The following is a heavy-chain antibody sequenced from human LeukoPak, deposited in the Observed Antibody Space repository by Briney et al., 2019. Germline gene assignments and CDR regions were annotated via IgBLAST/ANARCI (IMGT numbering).Heavy chain of an antibody. J-gene: IGHJ4*02. V-gene: IGHV3-21*01. CDR2: ISTSSSYI. CDR1: GFTFSSSN. CDR3: AGQQWLDGAYYFDY. D-gene: IGHD6-19*01. Sequence: GGSLRLSCAASGFTFSSSNMNWVRQAPGKGLEWVSSISTSSSYIYYADSVKGRFTVSRDNAKKSLFLQMNSLRDEDTAVYYCAGQQWLDGAYYFDYWGQGTLVTVSS.